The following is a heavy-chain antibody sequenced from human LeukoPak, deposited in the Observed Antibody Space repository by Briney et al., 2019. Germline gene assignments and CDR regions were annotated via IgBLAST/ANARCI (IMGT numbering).Heavy chain of an antibody. CDR1: GYTFTSYG. CDR2: ISAYDGNT. D-gene: IGHD3-10*01. V-gene: IGHV1-18*01. J-gene: IGHJ4*02. CDR3: ARVKPGYYGSGSYGHFDY. Sequence: ASVKVSCKASGYTFTSYGISWARQAPGQGLEWMGWISAYDGNTNYAQKLQGRVTMTKDTSTSTAYMELRSLRSDDTAVYCCARVKPGYYGSGSYGHFDYWGQGTLVTVSS.